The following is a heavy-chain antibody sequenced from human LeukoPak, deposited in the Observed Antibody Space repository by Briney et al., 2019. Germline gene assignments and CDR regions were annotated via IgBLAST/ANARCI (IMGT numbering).Heavy chain of an antibody. V-gene: IGHV3-23*01. Sequence: GSLRLSCVASGFTFNNYAMTWVRQAPGKGLDWVSAISGRGYSTYYADSVKGRFTISRDNSKNTLYLQMNSLRAEDTAVYYGARDRGFGEFYDYWGQGTLVTVSS. D-gene: IGHD3-10*01. CDR3: ARDRGFGEFYDY. J-gene: IGHJ4*02. CDR2: ISGRGYST. CDR1: GFTFNNYA.